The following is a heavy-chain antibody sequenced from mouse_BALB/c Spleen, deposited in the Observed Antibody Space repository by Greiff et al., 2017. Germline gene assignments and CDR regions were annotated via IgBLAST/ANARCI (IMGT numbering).Heavy chain of an antibody. Sequence: EVKLVESGGGLVKPGGSLKLSCAASGFAFSSYDMSWVRQTPEKRLEWVAYISSGGGSTYYPDTVKGRFTISRDNAKNTLYLQMSSLKSEDTAMYYCARRGYYGSSHQAWFAYWGQGTLVTVSA. CDR3: ARRGYYGSSHQAWFAY. D-gene: IGHD1-1*01. V-gene: IGHV5-12-1*01. J-gene: IGHJ3*01. CDR2: ISSGGGST. CDR1: GFAFSSYD.